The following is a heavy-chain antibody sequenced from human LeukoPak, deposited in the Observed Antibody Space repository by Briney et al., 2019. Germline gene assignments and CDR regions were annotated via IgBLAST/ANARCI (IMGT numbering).Heavy chain of an antibody. J-gene: IGHJ6*02. CDR1: GYTFTGYY. V-gene: IGHV1-2*02. D-gene: IGHD1-26*01. CDR3: ARVGDGSYVPWDYYYGMDV. CDR2: INPNSGGT. Sequence: ASVKVSCKASGYTFTGYYMHWVRQAPGQGLEWMGWINPNSGGTNYAQKFQGRVTMTRDTSISTVYMELSRLRSDDTAVYYCARVGDGSYVPWDYYYGMDVWGQGTTVTVSS.